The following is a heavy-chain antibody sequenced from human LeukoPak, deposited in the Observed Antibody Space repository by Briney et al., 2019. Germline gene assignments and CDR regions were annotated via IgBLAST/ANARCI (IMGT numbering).Heavy chain of an antibody. CDR2: ISYDGSNK. Sequence: PGGSLRLSCAASGFTFSSYGMHWVRQAPGKGLEWVAIISYDGSNKYYADSVKGRFTISRDNSKNTLYLQMNSLRAEDTAVYYCAKVSVVRGVIIWIDYWGQGTLVTVSS. D-gene: IGHD3-10*01. CDR3: AKVSVVRGVIIWIDY. J-gene: IGHJ4*02. V-gene: IGHV3-30*18. CDR1: GFTFSSYG.